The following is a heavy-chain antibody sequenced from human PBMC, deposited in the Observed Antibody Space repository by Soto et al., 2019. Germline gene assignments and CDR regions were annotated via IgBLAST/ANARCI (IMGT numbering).Heavy chain of an antibody. J-gene: IGHJ6*03. Sequence: GGSLRLSCAASGFTFSSYAMSWVRQAPGKGLEWVSAISGSGGSTYYADSVKGRFTISRDNSKNTLYLQMNSLRAEDTAVYYCAKFEYSNYRSSYYYYYMDVWGKGTTVTVSS. CDR3: AKFEYSNYRSSYYYYYMDV. V-gene: IGHV3-23*01. CDR2: ISGSGGST. CDR1: GFTFSSYA. D-gene: IGHD4-4*01.